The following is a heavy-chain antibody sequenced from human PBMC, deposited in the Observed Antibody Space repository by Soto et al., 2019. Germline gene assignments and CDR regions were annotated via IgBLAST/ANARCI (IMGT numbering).Heavy chain of an antibody. Sequence: SEILSLTCTVSGGSISSGEYYWTWIRQPPGKGLEWIGYISYSGSTHYSPSLKSRVSITVDTSKNQFSLNLASVSAEDTAVYYCPARYDYGGLPTWFDPWGQGTLVTVSS. CDR2: ISYSGST. CDR3: PARYDYGGLPTWFDP. D-gene: IGHD4-17*01. V-gene: IGHV4-30-4*01. CDR1: GGSISSGEYY. J-gene: IGHJ5*02.